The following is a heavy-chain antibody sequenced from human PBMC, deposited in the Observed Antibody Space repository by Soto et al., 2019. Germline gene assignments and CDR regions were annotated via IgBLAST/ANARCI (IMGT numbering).Heavy chain of an antibody. CDR1: GFTFSTHV. CDR3: AKDSGLGSRYFDY. V-gene: IGHV3-30*18. CDR2: ISYDGSNK. D-gene: IGHD2-15*01. J-gene: IGHJ4*02. Sequence: QVQVVESGGGVVQPGRSLRLSCAASGFTFSTHVIHWVRQAPGKGLEWVAGISYDGSNKYYADSVKGRFTTSRDNSNNTLFLQVDSLRAEDTAVYYCAKDSGLGSRYFDYWGQGILVTVSS.